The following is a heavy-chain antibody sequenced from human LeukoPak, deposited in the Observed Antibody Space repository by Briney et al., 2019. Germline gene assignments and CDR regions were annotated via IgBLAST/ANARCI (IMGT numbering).Heavy chain of an antibody. J-gene: IGHJ4*02. CDR2: IKGDGSYK. Sequence: GSLRLSLAASGFTFSNYWMSWVRQAPGKGLEWVANIKGDGSYKYYVDSVKGRFTISRDNAKSSVYLQMNTLRAEDTAVYYCATSADSSGNDWGQGTLVTVSS. CDR1: GFTFSNYW. CDR3: ATSADSSGND. D-gene: IGHD3-22*01. V-gene: IGHV3-7*03.